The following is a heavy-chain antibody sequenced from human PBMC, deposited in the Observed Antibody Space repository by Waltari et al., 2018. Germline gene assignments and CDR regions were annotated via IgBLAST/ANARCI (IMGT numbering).Heavy chain of an antibody. Sequence: QIQIMQSGAEVKKPGASVKVSCQASGYTFTAYYIHWARQAPGQGLEWMGWCNSNTGGADCAQSFQGRVTVTRDTSISTVYMELSGLTSDDTAVYYCAREALGGTKAFDMWGQGTMVTVSS. CDR2: CNSNTGGA. J-gene: IGHJ3*02. CDR1: GYTFTAYY. CDR3: AREALGGTKAFDM. D-gene: IGHD1-7*01. V-gene: IGHV1-2*02.